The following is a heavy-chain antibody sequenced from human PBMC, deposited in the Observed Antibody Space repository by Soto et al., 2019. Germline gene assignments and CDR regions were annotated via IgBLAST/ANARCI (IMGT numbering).Heavy chain of an antibody. J-gene: IGHJ6*03. Sequence: EVQLVESGGGLVQPGGSLRLSCAASGFTVSSNYMSWVRQAPGKGLEWVSVIYSGGSTYYADSVKGRFTISRDNSKNTLYLQMNSLRAEDTAVYYCARQDYSDYGGDDYYYYMDVWGKGTTVTVSS. CDR1: GFTVSSNY. CDR2: IYSGGST. CDR3: ARQDYSDYGGDDYYYYMDV. V-gene: IGHV3-66*04. D-gene: IGHD4-17*01.